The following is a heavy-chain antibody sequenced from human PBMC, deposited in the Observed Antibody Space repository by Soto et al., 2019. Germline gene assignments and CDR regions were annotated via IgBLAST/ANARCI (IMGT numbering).Heavy chain of an antibody. CDR2: ISSSSSTI. J-gene: IGHJ4*02. D-gene: IGHD3-3*01. V-gene: IGHV3-48*01. Sequence: GGGPRLSFAAPGFPLRSYNMKLGRPAPGKGLEWVSYISSSSSTIYYADSVKGRFTISRDNAKNSLYLQMNSLRAEDTAVYYCARDLTIIGVVTGYWGQGTLVTVSS. CDR3: ARDLTIIGVVTGY. CDR1: GFPLRSYN.